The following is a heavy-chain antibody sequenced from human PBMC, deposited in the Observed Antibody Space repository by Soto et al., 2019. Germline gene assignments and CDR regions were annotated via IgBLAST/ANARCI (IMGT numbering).Heavy chain of an antibody. Sequence: GGAQRLSCTASGFNFRSYAMSWVRPAPGKGLEWVSAISGSGGSTYYADSVKGRFTISRDNSKNTLYLQMNSLRAEDTAVYYCAKVAYGDYVGAFDIWGQGTMVTVSS. CDR2: ISGSGGST. CDR3: AKVAYGDYVGAFDI. V-gene: IGHV3-23*01. D-gene: IGHD4-17*01. CDR1: GFNFRSYA. J-gene: IGHJ3*02.